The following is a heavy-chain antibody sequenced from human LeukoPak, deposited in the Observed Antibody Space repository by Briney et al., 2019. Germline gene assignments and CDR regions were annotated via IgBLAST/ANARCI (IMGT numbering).Heavy chain of an antibody. Sequence: PSETLSLTCAVYGGSFSGYYWSWIRQPPGKGLEWIGEINHSGSTNYNPSLKSRVTISVDTSKNQFSLKLSSVTAADTAVYYCARGVVATSSVFYYYYYYGMDVWGQGTTVTVSS. CDR3: ARGVVATSSVFYYYYYYGMDV. CDR1: GGSFSGYY. J-gene: IGHJ6*02. CDR2: INHSGST. D-gene: IGHD5-12*01. V-gene: IGHV4-34*01.